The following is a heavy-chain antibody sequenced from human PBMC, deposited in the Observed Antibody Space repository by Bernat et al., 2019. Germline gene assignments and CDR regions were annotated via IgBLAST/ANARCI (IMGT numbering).Heavy chain of an antibody. CDR2: ISHDGSNK. CDR3: ARDLELGHSGYDHLSFGYGMDV. CDR1: GFTFSSYA. V-gene: IGHV3-30-3*01. Sequence: QVQLVESGGGVVQPGRFLRLSCAASGFTFSSYAMHWVRQAPGKGLEWVAVISHDGSNKYYADSVKGRFPISRDNSKNTLYLQMNRLRAEDTAVYYCARDLELGHSGYDHLSFGYGMDVWGQGTTVTVSS. D-gene: IGHD5-12*01. J-gene: IGHJ6*02.